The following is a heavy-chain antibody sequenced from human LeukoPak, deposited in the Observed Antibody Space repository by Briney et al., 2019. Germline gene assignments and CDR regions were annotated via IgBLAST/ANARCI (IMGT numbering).Heavy chain of an antibody. CDR3: AKAPWTTVTTWPDY. V-gene: IGHV3-23*01. J-gene: IGHJ4*02. D-gene: IGHD4-17*01. CDR1: GFTFRNYV. Sequence: GGSLRLSCAASGFTFRNYVIHWVRQAPGKGLEWVSAISGSGGSTYYADSVKGRFTISRDNSKNTLYLQMNSLRAEDTAVYYCAKAPWTTVTTWPDYWGQGTLVTVSS. CDR2: ISGSGGST.